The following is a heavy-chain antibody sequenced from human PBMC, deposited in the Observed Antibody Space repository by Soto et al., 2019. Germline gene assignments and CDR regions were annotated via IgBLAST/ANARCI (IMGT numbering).Heavy chain of an antibody. CDR2: LSYLGTT. Sequence: WETLSVTCPVSTDSIRSGTYYGAWIRRPPGRGLEWIGSLSYLGTTDYNPSLKSRVTISKDASKNQFSLKLTSMTAADTAVYYCATGRSDSGWYGEHFWGQGTLVTVSA. D-gene: IGHD6-19*01. CDR1: TDSIRSGTYY. V-gene: IGHV4-39*01. J-gene: IGHJ4*02. CDR3: ATGRSDSGWYGEHF.